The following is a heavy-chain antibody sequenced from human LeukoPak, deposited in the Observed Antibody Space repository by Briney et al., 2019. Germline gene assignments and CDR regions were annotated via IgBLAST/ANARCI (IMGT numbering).Heavy chain of an antibody. J-gene: IGHJ4*02. CDR1: GFTFSSYG. CDR3: AKDRPTVYSSSWLHFLDS. Sequence: GGSLRLSCAASGFTFSSYGMIWVRQAPGKRREGVSGISGSGGSSYLADSVKGRFIISRDNSKNTLYLQMNSLRADDTAVYFCAKDRPTVYSSSWLHFLDSWGQGTLVTVSS. V-gene: IGHV3-23*01. D-gene: IGHD6-13*01. CDR2: ISGSGGSS.